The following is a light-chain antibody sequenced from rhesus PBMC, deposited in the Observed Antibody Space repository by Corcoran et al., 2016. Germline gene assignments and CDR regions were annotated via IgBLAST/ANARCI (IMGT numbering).Light chain of an antibody. V-gene: IGKV3-40*03. CDR1: ESVGSY. J-gene: IGKJ4*01. CDR3: QQYNDLLLT. CDR2: SAY. Sequence: EIVMTQSPATLSLSPGETATLSCRASESVGSYLAWYQQKPGQAPKLLVHSAYFRATGIPDRVSGRGSRTEFTLTMSCLEPEDVGVYHCQQYNDLLLTFGGGTKVELK.